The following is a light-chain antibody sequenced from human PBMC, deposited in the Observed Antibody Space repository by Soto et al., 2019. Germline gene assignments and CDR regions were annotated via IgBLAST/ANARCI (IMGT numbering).Light chain of an antibody. Sequence: EIGMTQSPATLSVSPGERATLSCRASQSININLAWYQQKPGQAPRLLIYGASTRATGLPARFSGTGSETDFTLTISGLQSEDSAVYFCQQYNNWPFSFGQGTRLEIK. CDR1: QSININ. V-gene: IGKV3-15*01. CDR2: GAS. CDR3: QQYNNWPFS. J-gene: IGKJ5*01.